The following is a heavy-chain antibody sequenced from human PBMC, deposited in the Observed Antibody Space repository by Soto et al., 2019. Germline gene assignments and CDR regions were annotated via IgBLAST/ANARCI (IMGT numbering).Heavy chain of an antibody. V-gene: IGHV4-59*01. CDR1: GGSISRYY. CDR2: AYYSGDT. CDR3: ARDRSTYGGGGTGEVKENWFDP. D-gene: IGHD2-8*01. Sequence: SETLSLTCSVSGGSISRYYWSWIRQPPGKGLEWIGYAYYSGDTGYNPSLKSRVTMAVDTSKSQVSLKLSSVTAADTAVYYCARDRSTYGGGGTGEVKENWFDPWGQGALVTV. J-gene: IGHJ5*02.